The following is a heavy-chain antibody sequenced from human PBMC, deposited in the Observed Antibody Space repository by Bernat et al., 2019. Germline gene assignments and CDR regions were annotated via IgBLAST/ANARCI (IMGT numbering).Heavy chain of an antibody. J-gene: IGHJ6*02. D-gene: IGHD4-11*01. CDR3: ARDPAPTVTSYYYYGMDV. CDR1: GGSISSYY. V-gene: IGHV4-59*01. CDR2: IYYSGST. Sequence: QVQLQESGPGLVKPSETLSLTCTVSGGSISSYYWSWIRQPPGKGLEWIGYIYYSGSTNYNPSLKSRVTISVDTSKNQFSLKLSSVTAADTAVYYCARDPAPTVTSYYYYGMDVWGQGTTVTVSS.